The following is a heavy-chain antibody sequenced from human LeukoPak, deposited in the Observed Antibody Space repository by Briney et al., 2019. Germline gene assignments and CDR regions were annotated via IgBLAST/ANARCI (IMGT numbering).Heavy chain of an antibody. D-gene: IGHD3-22*01. CDR2: ISYSGNT. J-gene: IGHJ4*02. CDR3: ARGVGSGYTDY. V-gene: IGHV4-59*01. CDR1: GGSISSYY. Sequence: PSETLSLTCTVSGGSISSYYWSWIRQPPGKGLEWIGFISYSGNTNYNPSLKSRVTISLDTSKNQFSLKLVSVTAADTAVYYCARGVGSGYTDYWGQGALVTVSS.